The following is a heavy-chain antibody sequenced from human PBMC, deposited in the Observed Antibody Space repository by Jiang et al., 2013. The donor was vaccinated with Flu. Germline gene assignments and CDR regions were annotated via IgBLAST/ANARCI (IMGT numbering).Heavy chain of an antibody. CDR2: ISYDGSNK. Sequence: VQLLESGGGVVQPGRSLRLSCAASGFTFSSYGMHWVRQAPGKGLEWVAVISYDGSNKYYADSVKGRFTISRDNSKNTLYLQMNSLRAEDTAVYYCAKDGLAYCGGDCYSTDYWGQGTLVTVSS. CDR1: GFTFSSYG. V-gene: IGHV3-30*18. CDR3: AKDGLAYCGGDCYSTDY. J-gene: IGHJ4*02. D-gene: IGHD2-21*02.